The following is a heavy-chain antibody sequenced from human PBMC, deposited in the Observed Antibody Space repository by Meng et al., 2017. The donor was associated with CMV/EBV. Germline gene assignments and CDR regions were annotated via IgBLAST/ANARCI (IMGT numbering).Heavy chain of an antibody. V-gene: IGHV1-69*05. D-gene: IGHD2-2*01. J-gene: IGHJ5*02. CDR2: IIPIFGTA. CDR1: SYA. Sequence: SYAISGVRQAPGQGLEWMGGIIPIFGTANYAQKFQGRVTITTDESTSTAYMELSSLRSEDTAVYYCARVGGYCSSTSCYLSNWFDPWGQGTLVTVSS. CDR3: ARVGGYCSSTSCYLSNWFDP.